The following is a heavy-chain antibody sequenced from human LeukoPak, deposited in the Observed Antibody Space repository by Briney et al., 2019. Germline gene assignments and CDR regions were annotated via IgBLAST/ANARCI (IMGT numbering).Heavy chain of an antibody. CDR1: GFTFSSFA. CDR3: ARDRPVTPLGY. D-gene: IGHD3-16*01. CDR2: IYSGGST. J-gene: IGHJ4*02. Sequence: GGSLRLSCVGSGFTFSSFAMSWVRQTPGKGLEWVSVIYSGGSTYYADSVKGRFTISRDNSKNMLCLQMNSLRAEDTAVYYCARDRPVTPLGYWGQGTLVTVSS. V-gene: IGHV3-53*01.